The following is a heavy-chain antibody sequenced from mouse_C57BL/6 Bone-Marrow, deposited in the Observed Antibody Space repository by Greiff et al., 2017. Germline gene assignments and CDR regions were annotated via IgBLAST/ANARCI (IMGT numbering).Heavy chain of an antibody. J-gene: IGHJ4*01. V-gene: IGHV5-15*04. Sequence: DVKLVESGGGLVQPGGSLKLSCAASGFTFSDYGMAWVRQAPRQGPEWVAFISNLAYSIYYADTVTGRFTISRENAKNTLYLEMSSLRSEDTAMYYCASRGDGYDGNYWAMDYWGQGTSVTVSS. D-gene: IGHD2-2*01. CDR3: ASRGDGYDGNYWAMDY. CDR2: ISNLAYSI. CDR1: GFTFSDYG.